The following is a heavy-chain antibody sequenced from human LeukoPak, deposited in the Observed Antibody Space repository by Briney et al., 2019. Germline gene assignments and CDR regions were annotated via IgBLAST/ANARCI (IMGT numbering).Heavy chain of an antibody. J-gene: IGHJ3*01. D-gene: IGHD3-10*01. CDR2: ISAYNGNT. Sequence: VVSMKVSCKASGYRFITYGLSWVRQAPGQGLEWMGCISAYNGNTNFASKLQGRVTMTADTSTSTAYMELRSLRSDDTAVYYCARDVFEGFGERVIDAFDLWGQGTMVTVSS. CDR1: GYRFITYG. V-gene: IGHV1-18*01. CDR3: ARDVFEGFGERVIDAFDL.